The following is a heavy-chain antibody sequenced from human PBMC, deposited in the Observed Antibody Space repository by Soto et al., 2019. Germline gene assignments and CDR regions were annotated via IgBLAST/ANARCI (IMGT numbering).Heavy chain of an antibody. CDR2: IYYSGST. J-gene: IGHJ4*02. Sequence: SETLSLTCTVSGGSISSGDYYWSWIRQPPGKGLEWIGYIYYSGSTYYNPSLKSRVTISVDTSKNQFSLKLSSVTAADTAVYYCASWDNWSDGGFYWGQGTLVTVSS. CDR1: GGSISSGDYY. D-gene: IGHD1-20*01. CDR3: ASWDNWSDGGFY. V-gene: IGHV4-30-4*01.